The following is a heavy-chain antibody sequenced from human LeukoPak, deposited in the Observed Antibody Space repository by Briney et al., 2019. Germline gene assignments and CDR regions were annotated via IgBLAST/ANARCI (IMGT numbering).Heavy chain of an antibody. Sequence: SETLSLTCTVSGGSISSYYWSWIRQPAGKGLEWIGRIYTSGSTNYNPSLKSRVTMSVDTSKNRFSLKLSSVTAADTAVYYCARWGYSNYDYYYGMDVWGQGTTVTVSS. CDR1: GGSISSYY. D-gene: IGHD4-11*01. CDR3: ARWGYSNYDYYYGMDV. V-gene: IGHV4-4*07. CDR2: IYTSGST. J-gene: IGHJ6*02.